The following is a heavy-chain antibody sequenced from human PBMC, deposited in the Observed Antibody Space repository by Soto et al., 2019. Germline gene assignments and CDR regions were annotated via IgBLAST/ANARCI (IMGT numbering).Heavy chain of an antibody. CDR1: GGTFSSYA. Sequence: PAASVKVSCKASGGTFSSYAISWVRQPPGQGLEWMGGIIPIFGTANYAQKFQGRVTITADKSTSTAYMELSSLRSEDTAVYYCAGGGPITMVAWVDGMDAWGQGTTVTVSS. J-gene: IGHJ6*02. D-gene: IGHD3-10*01. V-gene: IGHV1-69*06. CDR3: AGGGPITMVAWVDGMDA. CDR2: IIPIFGTA.